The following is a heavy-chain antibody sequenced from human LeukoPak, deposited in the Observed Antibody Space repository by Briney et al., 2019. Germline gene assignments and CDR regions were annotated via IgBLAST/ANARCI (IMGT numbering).Heavy chain of an antibody. Sequence: ASVKVSCKASGYTFTGYYMHWVRLAPGQGLEWMGWINPNSGATNYAQKFQGRVTITADKSTSTAYMELSSLRSEDTAVYYCARVGYYDILTGYPVWDYWGQGTLVTVSS. CDR1: GYTFTGYY. D-gene: IGHD3-9*01. CDR3: ARVGYYDILTGYPVWDY. CDR2: INPNSGAT. J-gene: IGHJ4*02. V-gene: IGHV1-2*02.